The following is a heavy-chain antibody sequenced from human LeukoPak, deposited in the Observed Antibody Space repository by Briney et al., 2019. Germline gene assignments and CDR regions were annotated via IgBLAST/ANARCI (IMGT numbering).Heavy chain of an antibody. CDR3: AKDTYSSSLGD. V-gene: IGHV3-9*01. CDR1: GFTFDDYA. D-gene: IGHD6-13*01. CDR2: ISWNSGSI. J-gene: IGHJ4*02. Sequence: GRSLRLSCAASGFTFDDYAMHWVRQAPGKGLEWVSGISWNSGSIGYADSVKGRFTISRDNAKNSLYLQMNSLRAEDTALYYCAKDTYSSSLGDWGQGTLVTVSS.